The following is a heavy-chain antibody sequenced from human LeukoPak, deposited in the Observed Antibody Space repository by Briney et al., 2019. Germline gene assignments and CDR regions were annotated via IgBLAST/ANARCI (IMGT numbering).Heavy chain of an antibody. J-gene: IGHJ3*02. D-gene: IGHD3-10*01. Sequence: GGSLSLSRADSGFTFRDYYISWIRQAPGKGLEWGSYISSSSRYTNYADSVKGRFTISRDNAKNSLYLQMNSLRAEDTAVYYCARSGGGYRGGFDIWGQVVLVTVSS. CDR3: ARSGGGYRGGFDI. V-gene: IGHV3-11*03. CDR1: GFTFRDYY. CDR2: ISSSSRYT.